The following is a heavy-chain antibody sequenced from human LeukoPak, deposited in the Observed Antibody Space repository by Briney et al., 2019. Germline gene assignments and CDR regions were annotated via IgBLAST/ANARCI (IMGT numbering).Heavy chain of an antibody. CDR3: ARLRDYDFWSGYYQNYYYGMDV. CDR1: GGSISSYY. J-gene: IGHJ6*02. CDR2: IYYSGST. D-gene: IGHD3-3*01. Sequence: SETLSLTCTVSGGSISSYYWSWIRQPPGKGLEWSGYIYYSGSTNYNTSLKSRVTISVDTSKNQFSLKLSSVTAADTAVYYCARLRDYDFWSGYYQNYYYGMDVWGQGTTVTVSS. V-gene: IGHV4-59*08.